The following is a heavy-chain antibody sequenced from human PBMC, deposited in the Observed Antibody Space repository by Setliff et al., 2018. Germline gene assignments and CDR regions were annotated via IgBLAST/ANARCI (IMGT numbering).Heavy chain of an antibody. CDR3: VRTDYSDGRYSMDV. V-gene: IGHV4-61*05. CDR1: GDPMSSRRYY. CDR2: IYTSWST. D-gene: IGHD6-19*01. Sequence: SETLSLTCTVSGDPMSSRRYYWAWIRQPAGKGLEWIGQIYTSWSTNYNPSLKSRVTISVDKSTNQFSLKLNSVTAADTAVYYYVRTDYSDGRYSMDVWGKGTTVTVSS. J-gene: IGHJ6*03.